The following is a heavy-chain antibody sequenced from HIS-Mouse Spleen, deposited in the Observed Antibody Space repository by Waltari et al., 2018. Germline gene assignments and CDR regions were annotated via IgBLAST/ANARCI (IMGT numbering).Heavy chain of an antibody. Sequence: QVQLQQWGAGLLQPSETLSLTCPVYGWSFRGSYWTWIRKPPGKGLEWMGEINHSGSTNYNPSLKSRVTISVDTSKNQFSRKLSSVTAADTAVYYCARGSYSSSGKGWFDYWGQGTLVTVSS. CDR1: GWSFRGSY. CDR3: ARGSYSSSGKGWFDY. D-gene: IGHD6-6*01. V-gene: IGHV4-34*01. J-gene: IGHJ4*02. CDR2: INHSGST.